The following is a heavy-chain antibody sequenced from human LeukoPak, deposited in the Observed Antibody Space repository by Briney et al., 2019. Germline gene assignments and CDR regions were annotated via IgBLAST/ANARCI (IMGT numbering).Heavy chain of an antibody. CDR1: GFILSGYW. V-gene: IGHV3-7*04. Sequence: GGSLRLSCAASGFILSGYWVSWVRQAPGKGLEWVANIKPDGSGEYYVDSVKGRFTISRDNARSSLYLQMDSLRADDTAVYYCARGRYNTGWYPDYFDYWGQGTLVAVSS. D-gene: IGHD6-19*01. CDR3: ARGRYNTGWYPDYFDY. J-gene: IGHJ4*02. CDR2: IKPDGSGE.